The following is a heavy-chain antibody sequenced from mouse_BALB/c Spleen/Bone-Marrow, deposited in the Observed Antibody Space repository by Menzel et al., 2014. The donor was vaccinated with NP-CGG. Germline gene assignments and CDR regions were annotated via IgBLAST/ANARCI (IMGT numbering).Heavy chain of an antibody. D-gene: IGHD2-3*01. CDR2: INPGSGST. Sequence: VQLQQSGAELVRPGTSVKVSCKASGYAFTDYLMDWLRQRPGQGLEWIGVINPGSGSTNYNEKFMDKATLTADKSSSTAYMQLSSLTSDDSAVYFCARYDGYFDYWGQGTILTVSS. V-gene: IGHV1-54*01. J-gene: IGHJ2*01. CDR3: ARYDGYFDY. CDR1: GYAFTDYL.